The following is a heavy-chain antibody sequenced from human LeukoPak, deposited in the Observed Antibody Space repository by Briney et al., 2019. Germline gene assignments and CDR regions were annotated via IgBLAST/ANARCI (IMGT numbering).Heavy chain of an antibody. V-gene: IGHV1-24*01. Sequence: ASVKVSGKVSGYTLTELSMHWVRRAPGKGLEWMGGFDPEDGETIYAQKFQGRVTMTEDTSTDTAYMELSRLRSEDTAVYYCATGRDGHFDYWGQGPLVTVSS. CDR3: ATGRDGHFDY. J-gene: IGHJ4*02. CDR2: FDPEDGET. CDR1: GYTLTELS. D-gene: IGHD5-24*01.